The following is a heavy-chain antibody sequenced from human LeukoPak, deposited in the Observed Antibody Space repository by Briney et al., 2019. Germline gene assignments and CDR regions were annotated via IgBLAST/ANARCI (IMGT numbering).Heavy chain of an antibody. CDR2: IYHSGST. CDR3: ARVCRYCYDSSGYVYWFDP. D-gene: IGHD3-22*01. Sequence: PSETLSLTCAVSGGSISSGGYSWSWIRQPPGKGLEWIGYIYHSGSTYYNPSLKSRVTISVDRSKNQFSLKLSSVTAADTAVYYCARVCRYCYDSSGYVYWFDPWGQGTLVTVSS. CDR1: GGSISSGGYS. V-gene: IGHV4-30-2*01. J-gene: IGHJ5*02.